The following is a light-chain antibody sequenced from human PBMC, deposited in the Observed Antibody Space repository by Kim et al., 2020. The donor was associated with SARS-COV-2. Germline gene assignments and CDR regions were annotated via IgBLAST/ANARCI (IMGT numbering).Light chain of an antibody. CDR3: QTWDRATAI. J-gene: IGLJ2*01. CDR2: PDY. Sequence: TNSCPEGRCGGWYSSLYQQGSGQAPILVNYPDYRRPPGVPGRFAGSNSKNTATLTISGTQDMDEAVYYCQTWDRATAIFGAGTQLTVL. CDR1: RCGGWY. V-gene: IGLV3-1*01.